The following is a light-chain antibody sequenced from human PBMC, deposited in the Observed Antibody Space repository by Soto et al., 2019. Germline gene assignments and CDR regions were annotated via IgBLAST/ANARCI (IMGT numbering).Light chain of an antibody. V-gene: IGLV2-11*01. CDR3: CSYAGSYTVV. J-gene: IGLJ2*01. Sequence: VLTQPRSVSGSPGQSVTISCTGTSSDVGGYNYVSWYQQHPGKAPKLMIYDVSKRPPGVPDRFSGSKSGNTASLTISGLQAEDEADYYCCSYAGSYTVVFGGGTKVTVL. CDR1: SSDVGGYNY. CDR2: DVS.